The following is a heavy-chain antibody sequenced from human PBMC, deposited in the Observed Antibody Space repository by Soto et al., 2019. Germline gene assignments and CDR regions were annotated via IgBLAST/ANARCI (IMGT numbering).Heavy chain of an antibody. CDR1: GFTFSSYG. CDR2: ISYDGSNK. CDR3: AKDQRSSSYIHLFDY. D-gene: IGHD6-13*01. V-gene: IGHV3-30*18. Sequence: QVQLVESGGGVVQPGRSLRLSCAASGFTFSSYGMHWVRQAPGKGLEWVAVISYDGSNKYYADSVKGRFTISRDNSKNTLYLQKNSLRAEDTAVYYCAKDQRSSSYIHLFDYWGQGTLVTVSS. J-gene: IGHJ4*02.